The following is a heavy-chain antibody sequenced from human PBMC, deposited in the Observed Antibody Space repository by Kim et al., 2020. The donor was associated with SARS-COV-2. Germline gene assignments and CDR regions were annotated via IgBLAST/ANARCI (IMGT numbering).Heavy chain of an antibody. Sequence: GGSLRLSCAASGFTFRGYWMNWVREVPGKGPIWVSRISGGGTTTAYSDSVRGRFTISRDNAKSTLYLQMSGLRAEDSGVYYCVRVPYCGADCYSGDPLDIWGRGTMVIVSS. V-gene: IGHV3-74*01. D-gene: IGHD2-21*02. CDR3: VRVPYCGADCYSGDPLDI. CDR1: GFTFRGYW. CDR2: ISGGGTTT. J-gene: IGHJ3*02.